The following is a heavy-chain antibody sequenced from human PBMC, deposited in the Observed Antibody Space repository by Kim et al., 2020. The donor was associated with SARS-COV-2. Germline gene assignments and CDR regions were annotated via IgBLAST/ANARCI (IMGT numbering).Heavy chain of an antibody. D-gene: IGHD7-27*01. V-gene: IGHV4-59*01. J-gene: IGHJ4*02. CDR3: AGDVPNWGFDY. Sequence: SETLSLTCTVSGASMISYYWNWIRQSPGKGLEWIGYIHYSGRTNYSPSLVTRVTMSMDTSKNQSSLKLTSMIAADTALHYFAGDVPNWGFDYCGQGLLVT. CDR2: IHYSGRT. CDR1: GASMISYY.